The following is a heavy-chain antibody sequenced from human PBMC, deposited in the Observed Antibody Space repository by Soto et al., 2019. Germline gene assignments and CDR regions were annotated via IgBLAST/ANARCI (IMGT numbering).Heavy chain of an antibody. J-gene: IGHJ5*02. CDR2: IYYNGNT. D-gene: IGHD3-22*01. CDR1: GGSISSRSYY. CDR3: ARGFGGYSWFDP. V-gene: IGHV4-39*02. Sequence: PSETLSLTCTVSGGSISSRSYYRAWFRQPPGKGLEWIATIYYNGNTYYNPSLKSRATISVDASENRFSLKLRSVTAADTAVYYCARGFGGYSWFDPWGQGTLVTVSS.